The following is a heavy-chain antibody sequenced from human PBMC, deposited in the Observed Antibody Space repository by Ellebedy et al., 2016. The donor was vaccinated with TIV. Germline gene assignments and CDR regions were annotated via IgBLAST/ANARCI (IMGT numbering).Heavy chain of an antibody. J-gene: IGHJ4*02. CDR3: TREKYPSPGAVAGTGFDC. Sequence: PGGSLRLSCVASGFSFTNYGMHWVRQAPGKGLEWVAFKRFDGRSEYNGDSVKGRFFISRDVSKNTLFLQMSRLRAEDTAVYYCTREKYPSPGAVAGTGFDCWGQGTLVIVSS. CDR1: GFSFTNYG. V-gene: IGHV3-30*02. D-gene: IGHD6-19*01. CDR2: KRFDGRSE.